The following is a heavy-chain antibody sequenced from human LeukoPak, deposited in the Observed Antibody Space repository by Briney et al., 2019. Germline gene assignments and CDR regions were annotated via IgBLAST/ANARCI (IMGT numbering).Heavy chain of an antibody. V-gene: IGHV3-64*04. D-gene: IGHD1-26*01. Sequence: GGSLRLSCSASGFTFSSYAMHWVRQAPGKGLEYVSAISSNGGSTYYADSVKGRFTISRDNSKNSLYLQMNSLRPEDTAVYYCASDSPRVGATGSNDHWGQGTQVTVSS. CDR3: ASDSPRVGATGSNDH. J-gene: IGHJ4*02. CDR2: ISSNGGST. CDR1: GFTFSSYA.